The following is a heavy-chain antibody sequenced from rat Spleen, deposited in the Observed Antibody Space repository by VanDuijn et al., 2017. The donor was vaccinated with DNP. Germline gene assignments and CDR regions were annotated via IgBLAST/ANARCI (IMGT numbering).Heavy chain of an antibody. CDR3: GRDLGGDY. D-gene: IGHD5-1*01. CDR1: GFTFNNFW. Sequence: EVQLVASGGDLVQPGGSLKLSCVASGFTFNNFWMTWIRQVPGKGLEWVASITDGGGGPYYQDSVKGRFTISRDDAKNTLYLQMNSLRSEDTATYYCGRDLGGDYWGQGVMVTVSS. V-gene: IGHV5-31*01. J-gene: IGHJ2*01. CDR2: ITDGGGGP.